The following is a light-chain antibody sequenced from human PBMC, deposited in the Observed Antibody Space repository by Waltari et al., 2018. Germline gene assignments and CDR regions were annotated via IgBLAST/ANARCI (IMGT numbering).Light chain of an antibody. J-gene: IGKJ1*01. V-gene: IGKV1-5*03. CDR1: QRVSTW. CDR3: QQYFTFPWT. CDR2: RAS. Sequence: DIQMTQSPSTLSASVGERVTITCRASQRVSTWLAWYQQKPGKAPPLLVYRASSYQNGVPSRFSASGSGAEFTLSINGLQPDDFATYYCQQYFTFPWTFGRGTKVEI.